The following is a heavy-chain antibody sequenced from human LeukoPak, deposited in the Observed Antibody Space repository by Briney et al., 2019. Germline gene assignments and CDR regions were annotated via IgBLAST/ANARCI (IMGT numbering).Heavy chain of an antibody. CDR1: GYTFTGYY. Sequence: ASVKVSCKASGYTFTGYYMHWVRQAPGQGLEWMGWINPNSGGTNYAQKFQGRVTMTRDTSISIAYMELSRLRSDDTAVYYCARDQELPGYSYGFSLFGGGNWFDPWGQGTLVTVSS. CDR2: INPNSGGT. D-gene: IGHD5-18*01. CDR3: ARDQELPGYSYGFSLFGGGNWFDP. V-gene: IGHV1-2*02. J-gene: IGHJ5*02.